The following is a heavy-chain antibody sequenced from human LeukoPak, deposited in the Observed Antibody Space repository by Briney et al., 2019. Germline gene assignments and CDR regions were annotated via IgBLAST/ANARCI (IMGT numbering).Heavy chain of an antibody. CDR3: ARSADYGVYNWFDP. Sequence: SETLSLTCAVYGGSFSGYYWSWIRQPPGKGLEWIGYIFNSGSTYYNPSLKSRVTILVDTSKNQFSLKLSSVTAADTAVYYCARSADYGVYNWFDPWGQGTLVTVSS. J-gene: IGHJ5*02. D-gene: IGHD4-17*01. CDR2: IFNSGST. V-gene: IGHV4-34*12. CDR1: GGSFSGYY.